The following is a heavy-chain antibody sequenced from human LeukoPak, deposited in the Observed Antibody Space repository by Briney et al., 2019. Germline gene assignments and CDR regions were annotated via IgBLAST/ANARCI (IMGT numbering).Heavy chain of an antibody. J-gene: IGHJ3*02. Sequence: GGSLRLSCAASGFIFSDYYMSWIRQAPGKGLEWVSAISGSGGSTYYADSVRGRFTISRDNSKNTLYLQMNSLRAEDTAVYYCAKAGADAFDIWGQGTMVTVSS. CDR2: ISGSGGST. CDR3: AKAGADAFDI. CDR1: GFIFSDYY. V-gene: IGHV3-23*01.